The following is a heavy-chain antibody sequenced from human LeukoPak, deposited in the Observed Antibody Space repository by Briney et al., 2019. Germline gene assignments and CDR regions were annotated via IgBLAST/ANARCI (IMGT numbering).Heavy chain of an antibody. D-gene: IGHD3-22*01. Sequence: GGSLRLSCAASGFTFSSYSMNWVRQAPGKGLEWVSSISSSSSYIYYADSVKGRFTISRDNAKNSLYLQMNSLRAEDTAVYYCARESTYYYDSSGYPPDHWGQGTLVTVSS. CDR3: ARESTYYYDSSGYPPDH. CDR2: ISSSSSYI. J-gene: IGHJ4*02. CDR1: GFTFSSYS. V-gene: IGHV3-21*01.